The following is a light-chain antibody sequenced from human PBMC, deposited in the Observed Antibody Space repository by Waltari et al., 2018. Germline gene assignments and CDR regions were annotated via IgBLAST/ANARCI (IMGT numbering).Light chain of an antibody. J-gene: IGKJ2*01. CDR1: QSLSRSR. CDR2: AAS. V-gene: IGKV3-20*01. Sequence: EIVLTQSPGTPSLSPGARATISCRASQSLSRSRLPCYQQKPGQSPRLLIYAASNRATGIPDRFSGSGSGTDFSLTISRVEPEDFAVYYCQQYGSSVMYTFGQGTKLEIQ. CDR3: QQYGSSVMYT.